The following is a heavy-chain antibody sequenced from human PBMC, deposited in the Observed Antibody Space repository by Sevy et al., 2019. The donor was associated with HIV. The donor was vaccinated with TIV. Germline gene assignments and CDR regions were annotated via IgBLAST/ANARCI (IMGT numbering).Heavy chain of an antibody. Sequence: GGSLRLSCTASGFTFSSYEMNWVRQAPGKGLGWVSYISNSGSTIHYSDSVKGRFTISRDNAKNSLHLQMNSLRAEDTAVYYCARDLPPSATTVPHFDYWGRGTLVTVSS. V-gene: IGHV3-48*03. CDR2: ISNSGSTI. CDR3: ARDLPPSATTVPHFDY. D-gene: IGHD4-17*01. CDR1: GFTFSSYE. J-gene: IGHJ4*02.